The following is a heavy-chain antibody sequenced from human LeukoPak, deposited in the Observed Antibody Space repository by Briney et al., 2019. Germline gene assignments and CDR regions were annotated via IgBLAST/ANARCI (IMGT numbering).Heavy chain of an antibody. D-gene: IGHD1-26*01. CDR2: IYSGGST. CDR3: ARGGSYLSAFDI. V-gene: IGHV3-53*01. J-gene: IGHJ3*02. Sequence: GGSLRLSCAASGFTFSSYWMSWVRQAPGKGLGWVSIIYSGGSTFYADSVKGRFTISRDNSKNTLYLQMNSLRAEDTAVYYCARGGSYLSAFDIWGQGTMVTVSS. CDR1: GFTFSSYW.